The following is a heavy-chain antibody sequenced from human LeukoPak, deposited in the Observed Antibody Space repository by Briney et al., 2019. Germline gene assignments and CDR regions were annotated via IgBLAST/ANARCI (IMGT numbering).Heavy chain of an antibody. J-gene: IGHJ5*02. V-gene: IGHV3-7*03. CDR1: GFTFSNNA. D-gene: IGHD6-19*01. Sequence: GGSLRLSCAASGFTFSNNAMSWVCQAPGKGLEWVANIKEDGSDKYYVDSVKGRFSISRDNAKNSLYLQMSSLRAEDTAVYYCAKDPGDKAVDRWFDPWGQGTLVTVSS. CDR2: IKEDGSDK. CDR3: AKDPGDKAVDRWFDP.